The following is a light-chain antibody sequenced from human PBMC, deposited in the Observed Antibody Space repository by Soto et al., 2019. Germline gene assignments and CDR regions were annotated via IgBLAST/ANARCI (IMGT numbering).Light chain of an antibody. CDR3: QQYNNWPRT. V-gene: IGKV3-15*01. J-gene: IGKJ2*01. CDR2: GAS. CDR1: QSVSSN. Sequence: EIVMTQSPATLSVSPGERATLSCRASQSVSSNLALYQQKPGQAPRLLIYGASTRATGIPARLGGSGSGTEFTLIISSLQPEDVAVYYCQQYNNWPRTFGQGTKLEIK.